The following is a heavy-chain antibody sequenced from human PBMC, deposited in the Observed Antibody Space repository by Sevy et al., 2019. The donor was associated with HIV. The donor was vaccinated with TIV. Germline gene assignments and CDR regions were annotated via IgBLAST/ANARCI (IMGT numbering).Heavy chain of an antibody. CDR1: GFTFSNYA. CDR2: IWSDGAYQ. D-gene: IGHD3-22*01. J-gene: IGHJ4*02. CDR3: ARGGYYYDNAAYYALDS. Sequence: GGSLRLSCAATGFTFSNYAMHWVRQAPGKGMEWVAIIWSDGAYQYHGDSVKGRFTISLDNSKNTLNLQMKNVRVEDTAVYYCARGGYYYDNAAYYALDSWGQGTLVTVSS. V-gene: IGHV3-33*01.